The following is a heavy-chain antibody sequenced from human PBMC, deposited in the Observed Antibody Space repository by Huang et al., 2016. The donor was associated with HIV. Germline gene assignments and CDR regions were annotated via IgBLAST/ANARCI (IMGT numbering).Heavy chain of an antibody. D-gene: IGHD1-26*01. CDR2: ISYDGSSK. CDR3: AKDGRGSGTYYDYFEY. J-gene: IGHJ4*02. Sequence: QVQLVESGGGVVQPGRSLSLSCAAFGFTFNKFDMHWVRPAPGKGLEWVAIISYDGSSKYHADSVKGRFTISRDNSKNTVYLQMNSLRVEDTAVYYCAKDGRGSGTYYDYFEYWGQGTLVTVSS. CDR1: GFTFNKFD. V-gene: IGHV3-30*18.